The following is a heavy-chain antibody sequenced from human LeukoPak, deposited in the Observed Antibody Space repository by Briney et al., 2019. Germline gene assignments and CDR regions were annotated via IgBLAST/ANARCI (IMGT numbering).Heavy chain of an antibody. CDR2: ISSSGSTI. D-gene: IGHD3-10*01. CDR1: GFTFSSYE. CDR3: ARGGVLWFGELSPTYFDY. Sequence: PGGSLRLSCAASGFTFSSYEMNWVRQAPGKGLEWVSYISSSGSTIYYADSVKGRFTISRDNAKNSLYLQMNSLRAEDTAVYYCARGGVLWFGELSPTYFDYWGQRTLVTVSS. V-gene: IGHV3-48*03. J-gene: IGHJ4*02.